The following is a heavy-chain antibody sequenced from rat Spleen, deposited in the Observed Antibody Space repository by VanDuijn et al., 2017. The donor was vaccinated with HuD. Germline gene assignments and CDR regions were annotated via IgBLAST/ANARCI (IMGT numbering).Heavy chain of an antibody. J-gene: IGHJ2*01. CDR1: GFTFSDYY. CDR3: ATARITTTGY. V-gene: IGHV5-22*01. Sequence: EVQLVESGGGLVQPGRSLKLSCAASGFTFSDYYMAWVRQAPKKGLAWVASISYEGSSTYYRNSLKGRFTISRDNAKTTLYLQMDSLRSEDTATYYCATARITTTGYWGQGVMVTVSS. D-gene: IGHD1-10*01. CDR2: ISYEGSST.